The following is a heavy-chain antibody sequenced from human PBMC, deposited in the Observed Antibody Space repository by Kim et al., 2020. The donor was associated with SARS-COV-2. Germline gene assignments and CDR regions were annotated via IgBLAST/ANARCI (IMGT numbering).Heavy chain of an antibody. CDR3: ARGPYCSGATCYHQVFDY. D-gene: IGHD2-15*01. V-gene: IGHV1-18*01. CDR2: ISPYNDNT. J-gene: IGHJ4*02. Sequence: ASVKVSCKASGYIFTTYGITWVRQAPGQGLEWMGWISPYNDNTNYAQKFQGRVTMTTDTATTTAYMELRSLRSDDTAVYFCARGPYCSGATCYHQVFDYWGQGTLVTVSS. CDR1: GYIFTTYG.